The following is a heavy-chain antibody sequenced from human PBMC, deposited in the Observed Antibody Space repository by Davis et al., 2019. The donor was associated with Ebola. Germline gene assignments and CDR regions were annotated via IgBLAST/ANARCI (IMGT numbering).Heavy chain of an antibody. Sequence: SETLSLTCTVSGGSISSYYWSWIRQPPGKGLEWIGYIYYSGSTNYNPSLKSRVTISVDTSKNQFSLKLSSVTAADTAVYYCARVAYYDFWSGGFDYWGQGTLVTVSS. CDR3: ARVAYYDFWSGGFDY. CDR2: IYYSGST. V-gene: IGHV4-59*01. CDR1: GGSISSYY. D-gene: IGHD3-3*01. J-gene: IGHJ4*02.